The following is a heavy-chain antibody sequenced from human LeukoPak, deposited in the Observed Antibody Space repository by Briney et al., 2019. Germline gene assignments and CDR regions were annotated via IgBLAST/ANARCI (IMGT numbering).Heavy chain of an antibody. CDR3: ARGGGLANYGGSLDY. D-gene: IGHD4-23*01. V-gene: IGHV1-46*01. J-gene: IGHJ4*02. CDR1: GYTFTSYY. Sequence: ASVKVSCKASGYTFTSYYMHWVRQAPGHGLEWMGIINPSGGITSSAQKFQGRVTMSRDTSTSTVSMELSSLRSEDTPAYYCARGGGLANYGGSLDYWGQGTLVTVSS. CDR2: INPSGGIT.